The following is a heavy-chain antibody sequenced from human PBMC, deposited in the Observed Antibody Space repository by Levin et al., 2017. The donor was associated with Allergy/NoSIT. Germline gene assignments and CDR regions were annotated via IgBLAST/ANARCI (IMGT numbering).Heavy chain of an antibody. CDR2: IIYISGTA. J-gene: IGHJ4*02. D-gene: IGHD3-10*01. CDR3: AREVLINYYGSGSYYYFDY. Sequence: KISCKASGGTFSSYAISWVRQAPGQGLEWMGGIIYISGTANYAQKFQGRVTITADKSTSTGYMQLSRLRSAATSVYYCAREVLINYYGSGSYYYFDYWGQGTLVTVSS. V-gene: IGHV1-69*06. CDR1: GGTFSSYA.